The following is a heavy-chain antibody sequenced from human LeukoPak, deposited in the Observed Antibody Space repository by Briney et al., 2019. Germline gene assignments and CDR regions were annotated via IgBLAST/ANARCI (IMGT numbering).Heavy chain of an antibody. J-gene: IGHJ5*02. CDR2: TYYRSKWNS. CDR1: GDSVSSNSAS. CDR3: ARDPDNSYEWGPFDP. Sequence: SQTLSLTCAISGDSVSSNSASWNWIRQSPSRGLEWLGRTYYRSKWNSDYAVSVKSRITINPDTSKNQFSLHLESVTPEDTAVYYCARDPDNSYEWGPFDPWGQGTLVTVSP. D-gene: IGHD1-1*01. V-gene: IGHV6-1*01.